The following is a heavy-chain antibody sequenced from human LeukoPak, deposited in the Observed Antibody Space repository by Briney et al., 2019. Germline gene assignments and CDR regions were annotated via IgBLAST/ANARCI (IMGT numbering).Heavy chain of an antibody. D-gene: IGHD3-16*02. J-gene: IGHJ2*01. CDR3: AREEHYRRYFAL. CDR2: ISGSGIST. CDR1: GFIFSSYA. Sequence: AGGSLRLSCAASGFIFSSYAMTWVRQAPGKGLEWVSGISGSGISTYYADSVKGRFTISRDNSKNTLYLQMNTLRAEDTAVYFCAREEHYRRYFALWGRGTLVTVSS. V-gene: IGHV3-23*01.